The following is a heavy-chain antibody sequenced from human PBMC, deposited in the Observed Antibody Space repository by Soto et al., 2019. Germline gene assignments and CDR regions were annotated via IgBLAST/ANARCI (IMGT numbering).Heavy chain of an antibody. V-gene: IGHV4-59*01. D-gene: IGHD6-19*01. Sequence: SETLSLTCRVSGGSMSGYYWSWIRQAPGKGLEWIGYVYYTGSTNYNPSLQSRVTISVDTSNKQFSLSLRLVTAADTAVYFCARTIAVPSSHIDHWGQGIRVTVSS. J-gene: IGHJ5*02. CDR1: GGSMSGYY. CDR2: VYYTGST. CDR3: ARTIAVPSSHIDH.